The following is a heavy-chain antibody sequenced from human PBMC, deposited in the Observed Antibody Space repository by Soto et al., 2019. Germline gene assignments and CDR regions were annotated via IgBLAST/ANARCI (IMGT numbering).Heavy chain of an antibody. Sequence: GGSLRLSCAASGFTFRSYWMSWVRQAPGKGLEWVANIKQDGSQKYYVDSVKGRFTISRDNAKNSLYLQMNSLRAEDTAVYYCASHDYYGSATFDYWGQGALVTVSS. CDR3: ASHDYYGSATFDY. J-gene: IGHJ4*02. V-gene: IGHV3-7*02. CDR2: IKQDGSQK. D-gene: IGHD3-10*01. CDR1: GFTFRSYW.